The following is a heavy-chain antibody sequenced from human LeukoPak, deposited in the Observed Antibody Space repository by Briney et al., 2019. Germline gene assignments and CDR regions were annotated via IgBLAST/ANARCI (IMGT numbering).Heavy chain of an antibody. V-gene: IGHV3-23*01. CDR1: GFTFSSCA. CDR2: ISGTGGST. Sequence: GGSLRLSCAASGFTFSSCAMTWVRQAPGKGLAWVSVISGTGGSTYYADSVKGRFTISRDNSKNTLFLQRNSLGAGDTAVNYCAKDHNAYARPYYFDSWGKGTLVTVSS. CDR3: AKDHNAYARPYYFDS. D-gene: IGHD2-2*01. J-gene: IGHJ4*02.